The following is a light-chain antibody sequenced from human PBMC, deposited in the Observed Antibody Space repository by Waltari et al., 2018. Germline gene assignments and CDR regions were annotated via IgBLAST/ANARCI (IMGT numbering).Light chain of an antibody. V-gene: IGKV3-11*01. CDR3: QQRSNWPPWT. J-gene: IGKJ1*01. Sequence: EIVLTQSPATLSLSPGERATLSCRASQSVSSYLAWYQQKPGQAPRLLIYAASNRATGIPARFSGSGSGTDFTLTISSLEPEDLAVYYCQQRSNWPPWTFGQVTKVEIK. CDR2: AAS. CDR1: QSVSSY.